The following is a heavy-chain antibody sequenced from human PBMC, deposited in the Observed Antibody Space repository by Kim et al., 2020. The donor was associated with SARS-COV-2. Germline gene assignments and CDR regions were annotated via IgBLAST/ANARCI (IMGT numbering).Heavy chain of an antibody. CDR3: AISRPAVAGFDY. D-gene: IGHD6-19*01. J-gene: IGHJ4*02. Sequence: SETLSLTCTVSGGSISSGGYYWSWIRQHPGKGLEWIGYIYYSGSTYYNPSLKSRVTISVDTSKNQFSLKLSSVTAADTAVYYCAISRPAVAGFDYWGQGTLVTVSS. CDR1: GGSISSGGYY. CDR2: IYYSGST. V-gene: IGHV4-31*03.